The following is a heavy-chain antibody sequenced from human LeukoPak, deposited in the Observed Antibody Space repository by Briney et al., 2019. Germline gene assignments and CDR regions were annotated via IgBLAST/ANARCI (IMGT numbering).Heavy chain of an antibody. D-gene: IGHD3-22*01. J-gene: IGHJ4*02. CDR3: ARSSRYYDSSGYYYSLPFDY. Sequence: SETLSLTCTVSGGSISSYYRSWIRQPPGKGLEWIGYIYTSGSTTYNPSLKSRVTISVDTSKNQFSLKLSSVTAADTAVYYCARSSRYYDSSGYYYSLPFDYWGQGTLVTVSS. CDR1: GGSISSYY. V-gene: IGHV4-4*09. CDR2: IYTSGST.